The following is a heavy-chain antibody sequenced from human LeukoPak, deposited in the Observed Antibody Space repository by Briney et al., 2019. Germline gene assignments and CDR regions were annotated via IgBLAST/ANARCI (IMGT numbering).Heavy chain of an antibody. D-gene: IGHD3-10*01. CDR3: APLPYYYGSGSYPPH. CDR2: ISYDGSNK. V-gene: IGHV3-30*04. CDR1: GFTFSSYA. Sequence: GGSLRLSCAASGFTFSSYAMHWVRQAPGKGLEWVAVISYDGSNKYYADSVKGRFTISRDNSKNTLYLQMNSLRAEDTAVYYCAPLPYYYGSGSYPPHWGQGTLVTVSS. J-gene: IGHJ4*02.